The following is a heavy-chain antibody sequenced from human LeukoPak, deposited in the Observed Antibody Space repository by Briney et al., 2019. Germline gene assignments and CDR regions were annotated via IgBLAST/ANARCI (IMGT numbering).Heavy chain of an antibody. Sequence: PSETLSLTCSVFDGSVSSTTYHWAWVRQPPGKGLEWIGSIYYSGSTYYNPSLQSRVTLSVDSSKNQFSLRLSSVTAADTAVYYCARHLEGQLVWFDPWGQGTLVTVSS. CDR1: DGSVSSTTYH. CDR2: IYYSGST. CDR3: ARHLEGQLVWFDP. V-gene: IGHV4-39*01. D-gene: IGHD6-13*01. J-gene: IGHJ5*02.